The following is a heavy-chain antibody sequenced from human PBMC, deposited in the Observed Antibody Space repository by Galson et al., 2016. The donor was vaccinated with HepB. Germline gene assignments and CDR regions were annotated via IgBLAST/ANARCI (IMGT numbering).Heavy chain of an antibody. D-gene: IGHD3-9*01. J-gene: IGHJ4*02. CDR3: AKGTLNYDISTGYFSYYFDY. Sequence: SLRLSCAASGFTLNNFGMHWVRQAPGKGLEWVAVISYDGSNKYYADSVKGRFTISRDNSKNTLYLRMNNPRPEDTAVYYCAKGTLNYDISTGYFSYYFDYWGQGTLVTVSS. V-gene: IGHV3-30*18. CDR1: GFTLNNFG. CDR2: ISYDGSNK.